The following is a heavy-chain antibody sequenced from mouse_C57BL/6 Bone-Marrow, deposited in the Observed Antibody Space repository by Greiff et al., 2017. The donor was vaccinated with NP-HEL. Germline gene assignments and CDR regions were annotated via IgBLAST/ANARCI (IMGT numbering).Heavy chain of an antibody. D-gene: IGHD1-1*01. J-gene: IGHJ2*01. CDR1: GFTFSSYA. CDR2: ISDGGSYT. CDR3: ASLYYYGSSYVRDY. V-gene: IGHV5-4*01. Sequence: EVQVVESGGGLVKPGGSLKLSCAASGFTFSSYAMSWVRQTPEKRLEWVATISDGGSYTYYPDNVKGRFTISRDNAKNNLYLQMSHLKSEDTAMYYCASLYYYGSSYVRDYWGQGTTLTVSS.